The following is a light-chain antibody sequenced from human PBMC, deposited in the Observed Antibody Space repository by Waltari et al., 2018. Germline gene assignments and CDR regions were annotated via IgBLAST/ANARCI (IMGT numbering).Light chain of an antibody. V-gene: IGKV3-15*01. CDR2: GAS. CDR3: QQYYNWPPVT. J-gene: IGKJ5*01. Sequence: EIVMTQSPATLSVSPGERATLSCRASQSVSSKLTWYQQKPGQAPRLLIYGASTRATGIPARFSGSGSGTDFTLTISSLQSEDFAVYYCQQYYNWPPVTFGQGTRLKIK. CDR1: QSVSSK.